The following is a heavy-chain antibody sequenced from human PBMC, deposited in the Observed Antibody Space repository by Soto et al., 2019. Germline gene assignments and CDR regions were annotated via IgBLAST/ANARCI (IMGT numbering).Heavy chain of an antibody. J-gene: IGHJ4*02. CDR3: ARGKVTAAYLDY. V-gene: IGHV1-69*06. CDR1: GSTFSSYA. Sequence: QVQLVQSGAEVKKPGSSVKVSCKASGSTFSSYAISWVRQAPGQGLEWMGGIIPIFGTANYAQKLQGRVTIAAEKSPISAYMELSSLRSEDTAVYYCARGKVTAAYLDYWGQGPLVTVSS. D-gene: IGHD2-21*02. CDR2: IIPIFGTA.